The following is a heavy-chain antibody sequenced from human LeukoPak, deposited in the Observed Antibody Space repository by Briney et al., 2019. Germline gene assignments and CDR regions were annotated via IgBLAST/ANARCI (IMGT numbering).Heavy chain of an antibody. CDR3: VKSSSSWYEFVY. V-gene: IGHV3-64D*06. CDR2: ISSNGGST. CDR1: GFTFSSYA. Sequence: GGSLRLSCSAPGFTFSSYAMHWVRQTPGKGLEYVSAISSNGGSTYYADSVKGRFTISRDNSKNTLYLQMSSLRAEDTAVYYCVKSSSSWYEFVYWGQGTLVTVSS. J-gene: IGHJ4*02. D-gene: IGHD6-13*01.